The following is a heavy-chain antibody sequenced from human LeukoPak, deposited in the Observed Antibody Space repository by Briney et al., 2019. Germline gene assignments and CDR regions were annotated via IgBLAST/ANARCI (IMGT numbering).Heavy chain of an antibody. Sequence: ASVKISCKVSGYTFTDYYMHWVQQAPGKGLEWMGLVDPEDGETIYAEKFQGRVTITADTSTDTAYMVLSSLRSEDTAVYYCATDLVVVPAAMRAFDIWGQGTMVTVSS. CDR1: GYTFTDYY. D-gene: IGHD2-2*01. CDR2: VDPEDGET. V-gene: IGHV1-69-2*01. CDR3: ATDLVVVPAAMRAFDI. J-gene: IGHJ3*02.